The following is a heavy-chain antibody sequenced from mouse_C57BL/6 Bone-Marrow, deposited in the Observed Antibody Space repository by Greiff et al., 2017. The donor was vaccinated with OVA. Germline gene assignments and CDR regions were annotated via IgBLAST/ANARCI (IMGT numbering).Heavy chain of an antibody. D-gene: IGHD2-5*01. J-gene: IGHJ4*01. CDR3: TRGYSNYYAMDY. V-gene: IGHV1-15*01. Sequence: QVQLQQSGAELVRPGASVTLSCKASGYTFTDYEMHWVKQTPGHGLEWIGAIDPETGGTAYNQKFKGKAILTADKSSSTAYMELRSLTSEDSAVYYCTRGYSNYYAMDYWGQGTSVTVSS. CDR2: IDPETGGT. CDR1: GYTFTDYE.